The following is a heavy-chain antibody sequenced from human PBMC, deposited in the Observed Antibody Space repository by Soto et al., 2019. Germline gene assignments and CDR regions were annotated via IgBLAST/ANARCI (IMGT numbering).Heavy chain of an antibody. V-gene: IGHV3-21*01. CDR1: GFTFSSYS. J-gene: IGHJ4*02. Sequence: GGSLRLSFAASGFTFSSYSMNWVRQAPGKGLEWVSSISSSSSYIYYADSVKGRFTISRDNAKNSLYLQMNSLRAEDTAVYYCARVLYGDLGGFDYWGQGALVTVSS. CDR3: ARVLYGDLGGFDY. D-gene: IGHD4-17*01. CDR2: ISSSSSYI.